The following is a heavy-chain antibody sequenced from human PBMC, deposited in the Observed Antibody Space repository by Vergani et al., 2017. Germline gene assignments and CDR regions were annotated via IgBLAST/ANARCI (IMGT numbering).Heavy chain of an antibody. CDR2: IKSDGSIT. J-gene: IGHJ4*02. V-gene: IGHV3-74*01. D-gene: IGHD3-10*01. CDR1: GFSFSGYW. CDR3: AKDRDVLLWFGELLRKGEFDY. Sequence: EVQLVESGGGLIHPGGSLRLSCEGSGFSFSGYWMHWVRQSPEKGLVWVSRIKSDGSITNYADSVKGRFTISRDNAKNTLYLEMNSLRGDDTAIYYCAKDRDVLLWFGELLRKGEFDYWGQGTLVTVSS.